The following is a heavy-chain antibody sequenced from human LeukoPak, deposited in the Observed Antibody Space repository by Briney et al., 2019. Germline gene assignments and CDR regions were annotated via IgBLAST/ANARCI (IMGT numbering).Heavy chain of an antibody. Sequence: SGGSLKLSCAASGFTFSGSSMHWVRQASGKGLEWVGRIRSKANNYATAYAASVTGRFTISRDDSKNTAYLQMNSLKTEDTGVYYWSRWEAGRGYWGQGTLVTVSS. D-gene: IGHD1-26*01. CDR3: SRWEAGRGY. CDR2: IRSKANNYAT. V-gene: IGHV3-73*01. J-gene: IGHJ4*02. CDR1: GFTFSGSS.